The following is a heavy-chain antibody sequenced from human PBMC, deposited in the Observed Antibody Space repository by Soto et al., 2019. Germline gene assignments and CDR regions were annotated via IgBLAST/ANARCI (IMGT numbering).Heavy chain of an antibody. CDR2: ISAYNGNT. Sequence: ASVKVSFTAAGYAFTCYGISWVRQAPGQGLEWMGWISAYNGNTNYAQKLQGRVTMTTDTSTSTAYMELRSLRSDDTAVYYCARDPGIQLWAYYYYYGMDVWGQGTTVTVSS. D-gene: IGHD5-18*01. CDR1: GYAFTCYG. V-gene: IGHV1-18*01. J-gene: IGHJ6*02. CDR3: ARDPGIQLWAYYYYYGMDV.